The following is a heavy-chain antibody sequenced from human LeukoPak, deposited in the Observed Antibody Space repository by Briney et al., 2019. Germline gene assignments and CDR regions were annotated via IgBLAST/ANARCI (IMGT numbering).Heavy chain of an antibody. J-gene: IGHJ4*02. CDR1: GFTFSSYA. CDR2: ISGSGGST. V-gene: IGHV3-23*01. Sequence: GGSLRLSCAASGFTFSSYAMSWVRQAPGKGLEWVSAISGSGGSTYYADSVKGRFTISRDNSKNTLYLQMNSLRAEDTAVYYCAKDLVRFLEWLSPPDYWGQGTLVTVSS. CDR3: AKDLVRFLEWLSPPDY. D-gene: IGHD3-3*01.